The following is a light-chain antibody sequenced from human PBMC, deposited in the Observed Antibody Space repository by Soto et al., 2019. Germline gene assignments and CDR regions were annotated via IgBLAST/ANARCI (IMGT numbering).Light chain of an antibody. CDR2: AAS. CDR3: QQSYTSPWT. Sequence: DIPMTQSPSSLSASVGDRVTITCRASQSILTYLNWFQQKPGKAPKLLMYAASSLQGGVPSRFSGSGSGTDFTLTISSLQPEDFATYFWQQSYTSPWTFGQGTKVEIK. CDR1: QSILTY. J-gene: IGKJ1*01. V-gene: IGKV1-39*01.